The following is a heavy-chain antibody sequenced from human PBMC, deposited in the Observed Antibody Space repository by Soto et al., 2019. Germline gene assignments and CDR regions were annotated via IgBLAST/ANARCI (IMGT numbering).Heavy chain of an antibody. V-gene: IGHV4-4*02. Sequence: QVQLQNSGPELVKASGTLSLTCAISSGSITDRSWWSWVRQPPGKGLEWIGEIYHGGSTNCNPSLKSRLTISIDKSQNQFSLRLNSVTAADTAVHFCASHLTMPGTRGFDYWGQGSLVTVSS. CDR3: ASHLTMPGTRGFDY. CDR2: IYHGGST. CDR1: SGSITDRSW. D-gene: IGHD1-1*01. J-gene: IGHJ4*02.